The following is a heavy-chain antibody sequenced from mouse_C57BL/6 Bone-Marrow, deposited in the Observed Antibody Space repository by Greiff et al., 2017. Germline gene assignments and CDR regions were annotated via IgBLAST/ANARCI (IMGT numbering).Heavy chain of an antibody. J-gene: IGHJ2*01. Sequence: VKLQQPGAELVKPGASVKMSCKASGYTFTSYWITWVKQRPGQGLEWIGDIYPGSGSTNYNEKFKSKATLTVDTSSSTAYMQLSSLASEDSAVYYCARTPITTVVEYYFDYWGQGTTLTVSS. CDR3: ARTPITTVVEYYFDY. D-gene: IGHD1-1*01. CDR2: IYPGSGST. CDR1: GYTFTSYW. V-gene: IGHV1-55*01.